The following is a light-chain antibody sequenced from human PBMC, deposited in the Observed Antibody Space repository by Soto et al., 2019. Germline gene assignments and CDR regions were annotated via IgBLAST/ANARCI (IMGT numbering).Light chain of an antibody. CDR1: SSDVGAYNY. Sequence: SALTQPRSVSGSPGQSVTISGTGTSSDVGAYNYVSWYQQHPGKAPKFMIYDVSKRPSGVPDRFSGSKSGNTASLTISGLQAEDEADYYCCSYAGTYSYVFGTGTKVTVL. V-gene: IGLV2-11*01. CDR3: CSYAGTYSYV. J-gene: IGLJ1*01. CDR2: DVS.